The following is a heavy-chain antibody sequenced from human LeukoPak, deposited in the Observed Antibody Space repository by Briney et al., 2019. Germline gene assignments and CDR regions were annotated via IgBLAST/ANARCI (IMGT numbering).Heavy chain of an antibody. D-gene: IGHD4/OR15-4a*01. CDR3: ARDPMVGSPDYFDH. CDR2: IAQDDAIK. Sequence: GGSLRLSCAASGFTFSSYPMHWVRQAPGRGLEWVAVIAQDDAIKYNTDSVKGRFTISRDNSKSALYLQMNSLRTEDTALYFCARDPMVGSPDYFDHWGQGTLVTVSS. CDR1: GFTFSSYP. J-gene: IGHJ4*02. V-gene: IGHV3-30*04.